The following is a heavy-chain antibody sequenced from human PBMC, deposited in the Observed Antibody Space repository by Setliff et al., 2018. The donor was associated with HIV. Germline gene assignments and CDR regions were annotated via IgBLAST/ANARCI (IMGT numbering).Heavy chain of an antibody. Sequence: PTLVNPTETLTLTCTVSGFSLSNTRMGVSWIRQPPGKALEWLAHISPNDEKSYSASLKSRVTISEDTSKSQVVLTMTNMDPLDTATYFCARYNFRRGYWDYFDYWGQGTQVTVSS. CDR2: ISPNDEK. CDR1: GFSLSNTRMG. V-gene: IGHV2-26*01. CDR3: ARYNFRRGYWDYFDY. J-gene: IGHJ4*02. D-gene: IGHD3-3*01.